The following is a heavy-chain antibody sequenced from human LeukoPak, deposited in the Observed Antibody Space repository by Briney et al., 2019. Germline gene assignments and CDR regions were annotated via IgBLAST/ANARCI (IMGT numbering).Heavy chain of an antibody. CDR3: AGGSPKYSSSSSAFDI. V-gene: IGHV4-4*07. Sequence: SETLSLTCTVSGGSISSYYWSWIRQPAGKGLESIGHISTSGSTNYNPSLKSRVTMSVDTSKNQFSLKLSSVTAADTAVYYCAGGSPKYSSSSSAFDIWGQGTMVTVSS. CDR1: GGSISSYY. J-gene: IGHJ3*02. D-gene: IGHD6-13*01. CDR2: ISTSGST.